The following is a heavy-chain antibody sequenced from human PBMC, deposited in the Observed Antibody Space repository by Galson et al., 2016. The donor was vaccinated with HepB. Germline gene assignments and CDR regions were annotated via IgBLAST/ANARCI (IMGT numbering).Heavy chain of an antibody. J-gene: IGHJ4*02. V-gene: IGHV3-48*03. Sequence: SLRLSCAASRFTFSAYEMNWVRQAPGKGLEWIAYISSSGTTIKYADSVKGRFTISRDNAKNSLYLQMNSLGAEDTAVYYCASGEIPFDYWGQGTLVTVSS. CDR2: ISSSGTTI. CDR1: RFTFSAYE. D-gene: IGHD2-21*01. CDR3: ASGEIPFDY.